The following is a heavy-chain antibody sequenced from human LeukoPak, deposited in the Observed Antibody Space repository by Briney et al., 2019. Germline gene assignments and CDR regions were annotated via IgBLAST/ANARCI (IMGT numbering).Heavy chain of an antibody. J-gene: IGHJ4*02. V-gene: IGHV4-34*01. CDR1: GGSFSGYY. Sequence: PSETLSLTCAVYGGSFSGYYWSWIRQPPGKGLEWIGEINHSGSTNYNPSLKSRVTISVDTSKNQFSLKLSSVTAADTAVYYCARMSCSSTSCSDYWGQGTLVTVSS. CDR3: ARMSCSSTSCSDY. CDR2: INHSGST. D-gene: IGHD2-2*01.